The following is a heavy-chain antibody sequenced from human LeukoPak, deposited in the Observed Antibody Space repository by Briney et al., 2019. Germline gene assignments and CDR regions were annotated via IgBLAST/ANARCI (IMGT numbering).Heavy chain of an antibody. Sequence: GGSLRLSCAAFGFTFDDYTMHWVRQARGKGLEWVSLISWDGGSTYYADSVKGGFTISRDNSKNSLYMQMNSLRTEDTALYYCAKQQLVRGYYYYYYMDVWGKGTTVTVSS. J-gene: IGHJ6*03. D-gene: IGHD6-13*01. V-gene: IGHV3-43*01. CDR1: GFTFDDYT. CDR2: ISWDGGST. CDR3: AKQQLVRGYYYYYYMDV.